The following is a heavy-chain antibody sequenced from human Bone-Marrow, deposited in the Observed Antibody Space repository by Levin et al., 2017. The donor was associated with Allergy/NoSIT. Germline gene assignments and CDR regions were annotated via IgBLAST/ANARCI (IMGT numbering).Heavy chain of an antibody. D-gene: IGHD3-10*01. V-gene: IGHV4-31*03. J-gene: IGHJ4*02. Sequence: SETLSLTCTVSGGSITSGGYYLTWIRQLPGKGLEWIGYIHYSGSTYYNPSLKSRVTISVETSQSQFSLKLSSVTAADTAVYHCARDSAGNYFDPWGQGTLVTVSS. CDR3: ARDSAGNYFDP. CDR2: IHYSGST. CDR1: GGSITSGGYY.